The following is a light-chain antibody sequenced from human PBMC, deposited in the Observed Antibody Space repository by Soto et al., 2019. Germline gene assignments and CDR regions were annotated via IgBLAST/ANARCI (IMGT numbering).Light chain of an antibody. CDR3: AAWDDSLNGPGVV. Sequence: QTVVTQPPSASGTPGQRVTISCSGSSSNIGSNTVNWYQHLPGTAPKLLIYSNNQRPSGAPDRFSGSKSGTSASLAISGLQSEDEADYYCAAWDDSLNGPGVVFGGGTKLTVL. J-gene: IGLJ2*01. CDR2: SNN. V-gene: IGLV1-44*01. CDR1: SSNIGSNT.